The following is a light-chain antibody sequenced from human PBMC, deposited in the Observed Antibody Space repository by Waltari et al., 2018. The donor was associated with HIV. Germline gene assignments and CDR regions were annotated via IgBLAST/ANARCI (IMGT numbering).Light chain of an antibody. J-gene: IGLJ2*01. CDR3: CSYAGSNTPVL. CDR1: NNDVGGYYY. V-gene: IGLV2-11*01. CDR2: DVN. Sequence: QSALTQPRSVSGSPGQSVTISCTGTNNDVGGYYYVSWYQHRPGEAPRLMIYDVNKRPSGVPDRFSGSKSDNTASLTISGLQADDEAQYYCCSYAGSNTPVLFGGGSQLTVL.